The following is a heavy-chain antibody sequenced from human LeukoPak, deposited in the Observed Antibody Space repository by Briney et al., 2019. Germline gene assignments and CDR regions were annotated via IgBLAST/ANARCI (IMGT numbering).Heavy chain of an antibody. D-gene: IGHD3-16*01. J-gene: IGHJ4*02. Sequence: PGRSLRLSCAASGFTFSSYGMRWVRQAPGKGLEWVAVISYDGSNKYYADSVKGRFTISRDNSKNTLYLQMNSLRAEDTAAYYCAKGFREGGALDYWGQGTLVTVFS. CDR3: AKGFREGGALDY. V-gene: IGHV3-30*18. CDR2: ISYDGSNK. CDR1: GFTFSSYG.